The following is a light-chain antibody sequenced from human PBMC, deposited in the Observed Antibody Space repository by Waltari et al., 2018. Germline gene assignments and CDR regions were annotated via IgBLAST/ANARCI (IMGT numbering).Light chain of an antibody. CDR1: QSVLYSSNNKNY. CDR3: QQYYSTPFT. Sequence: DIVMTQSPDSLAVSLGERATINCKSSQSVLYSSNNKNYLAWYQQKPGQPPKLLLYWASTRASGAPDRFSGSGSGTDFTLTISSLQAEDVAVYYCQQYYSTPFTFGPGTKVDIK. J-gene: IGKJ3*01. V-gene: IGKV4-1*01. CDR2: WAS.